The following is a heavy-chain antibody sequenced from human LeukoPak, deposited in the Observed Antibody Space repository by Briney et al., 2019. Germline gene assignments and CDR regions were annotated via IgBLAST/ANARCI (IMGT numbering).Heavy chain of an antibody. D-gene: IGHD2-2*01. V-gene: IGHV3-7*03. CDR1: GFTFSNYW. J-gene: IGHJ4*02. CDR3: AHGSMYQLDY. CDR2: INQDSSEK. Sequence: GGPLRLSCAASGFTFSNYWMSWVRQAPGKGLEWVANINQDSSEKYYVDSVKGRFTISRDNAKNSLYLHMNSLRAEDTAVYYCAHGSMYQLDYWGQGTLVTVSS.